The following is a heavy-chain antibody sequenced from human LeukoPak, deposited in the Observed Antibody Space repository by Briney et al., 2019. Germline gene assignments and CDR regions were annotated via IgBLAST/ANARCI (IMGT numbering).Heavy chain of an antibody. CDR2: FYYSGST. V-gene: IGHV4-59*01. Sequence: SETLSLTCTVSGGSITTYYWGWIRQPPGKGLEWIGYFYYSGSTNYSPSLKSRVTMSVDTSKNQFSLKLSSVTAADTAVYYCARHYYYYYMDVWGKGTTVTVSS. CDR1: GGSITTYY. CDR3: ARHYYYYYMDV. J-gene: IGHJ6*03.